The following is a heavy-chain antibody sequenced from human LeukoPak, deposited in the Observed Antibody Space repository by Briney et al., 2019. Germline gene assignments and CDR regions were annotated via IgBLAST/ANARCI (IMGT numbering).Heavy chain of an antibody. V-gene: IGHV1-2*02. CDR2: INPNSGGT. CDR1: GYTFTVYY. CDR3: ARDIGELRDY. J-gene: IGHJ4*02. D-gene: IGHD1-26*01. Sequence: ASVNVSCKASGYTFTVYYMHWVRQAPGQGLEWMGWINPNSGGTNYAQKFQGRVTMTRDTSISTAYMELSRLRSDDTAVYYCARDIGELRDYWGQGTLVTVSS.